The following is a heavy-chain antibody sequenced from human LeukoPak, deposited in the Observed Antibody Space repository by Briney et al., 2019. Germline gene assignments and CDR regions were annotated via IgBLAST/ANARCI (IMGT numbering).Heavy chain of an antibody. D-gene: IGHD3-22*01. Sequence: SETLSLTCTVSGGSISSYYWSWIRQPPGKGLEWIGYIYYSGSTNYNPSLKSRVTISVDTSKNQFSLKLSSVTAADTAVYYCARDGYDSSGYYYAFDIWGQGTMVTVSS. CDR2: IYYSGST. CDR3: ARDGYDSSGYYYAFDI. CDR1: GGSISSYY. V-gene: IGHV4-59*01. J-gene: IGHJ3*02.